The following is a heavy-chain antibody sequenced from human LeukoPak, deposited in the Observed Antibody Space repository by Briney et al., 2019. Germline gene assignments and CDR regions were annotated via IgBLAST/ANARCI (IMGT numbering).Heavy chain of an antibody. CDR2: IDHSGST. Sequence: PSETLSLTCAVYGGSFSGYYWSWIRQPPGKGLEWIGEIDHSGSTNYNPSLKSRVTISVDTSKNQFSLKLNSVTAADTAVYYCAKSNGYGLVDIWGQGTMVTVSS. D-gene: IGHD3-10*01. CDR1: GGSFSGYY. CDR3: AKSNGYGLVDI. J-gene: IGHJ3*02. V-gene: IGHV4-34*01.